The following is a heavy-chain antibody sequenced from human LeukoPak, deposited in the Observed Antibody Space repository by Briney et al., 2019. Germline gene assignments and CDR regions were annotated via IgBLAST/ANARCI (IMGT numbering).Heavy chain of an antibody. CDR3: ARKSGRSGGPSQIYYYYGLDV. J-gene: IGHJ6*02. CDR1: GGSFSGHY. D-gene: IGHD6-19*01. CDR2: VNHSGST. V-gene: IGHV4-34*01. Sequence: PSETLSLTCAVNGGSFSGHYWTWIRQSPGKGLEWIGEVNHSGSTNYNPSLKSRVTISVDTSKNQFSLKLISVTAAEAAVYYCARKSGRSGGPSQIYYYYGLDVWGQGTTVIVSS.